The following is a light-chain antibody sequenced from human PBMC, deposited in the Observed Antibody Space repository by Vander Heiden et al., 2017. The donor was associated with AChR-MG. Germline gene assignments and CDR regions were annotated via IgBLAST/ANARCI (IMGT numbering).Light chain of an antibody. Sequence: EIVLTQSPATLSLSPGERATLSCRASQSVNSYLVWYQQKPGQAPRLLIYDASNRATAIPARFSGSGSGTDFTLTISSLEPEDFAVYYCHQRSNWPPTFGGGTKVEIK. CDR2: DAS. V-gene: IGKV3-11*01. J-gene: IGKJ4*01. CDR3: HQRSNWPPT. CDR1: QSVNSY.